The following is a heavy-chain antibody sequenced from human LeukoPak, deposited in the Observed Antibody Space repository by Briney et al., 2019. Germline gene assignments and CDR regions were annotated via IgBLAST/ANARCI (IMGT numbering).Heavy chain of an antibody. CDR1: GFTFSSYA. Sequence: GGSLRLSCAASGFTFSSYAMGWVRQPPGKGLEWVSAISGGGGSTYYADSVKGRFTISRDNSKNTLYLQMNSLRAEDTAVYYCAKDGRGSWPLDFDYWGQGTLVTVSS. CDR2: ISGGGGST. CDR3: AKDGRGSWPLDFDY. V-gene: IGHV3-23*01. J-gene: IGHJ4*02. D-gene: IGHD2-15*01.